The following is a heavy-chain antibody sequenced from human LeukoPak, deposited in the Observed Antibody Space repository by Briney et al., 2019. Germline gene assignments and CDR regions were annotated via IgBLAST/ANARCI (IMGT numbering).Heavy chain of an antibody. CDR2: IYYSGST. J-gene: IGHJ5*02. CDR3: ARLGDIVVVPAARENNWFDP. D-gene: IGHD2-2*01. V-gene: IGHV4-39*01. CDR1: GGSISSSSYY. Sequence: ASETLSLTCTVSGGSISSSSYYWGWIRQPPGKGLEWIGSIYYSGSTYYNPSLKSRVTISVDTSKNQFSLKLSSVTAAATAVYYCARLGDIVVVPAARENNWFDPWGQGTLVTVSS.